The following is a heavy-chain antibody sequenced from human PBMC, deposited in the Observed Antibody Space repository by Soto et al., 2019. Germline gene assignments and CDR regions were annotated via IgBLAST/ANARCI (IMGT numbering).Heavy chain of an antibody. Sequence: QVHLVQSGAEVKKPGASVKVSCKGSGYGFTTYGITWVRQAPGQGLEWMAWISAHNGNTNYAQKLQGRVTVTRDTSTSTAYMELQSPRSDDTAVYYCARGRYGHYWGQGALVTVSS. D-gene: IGHD1-1*01. CDR2: ISAHNGNT. CDR1: GYGFTTYG. V-gene: IGHV1-18*01. CDR3: ARGRYGHY. J-gene: IGHJ4*02.